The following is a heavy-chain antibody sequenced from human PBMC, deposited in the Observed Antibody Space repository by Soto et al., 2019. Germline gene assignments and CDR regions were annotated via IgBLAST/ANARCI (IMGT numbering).Heavy chain of an antibody. CDR1: GGTFSSYT. CDR3: AGNYYDNSCDYYFDY. V-gene: IGHV1-69*02. Sequence: QVQLVQSGAEVKKPGSSVKVSCKASGGTFSSYTISWVRQAPGQGLEWMGRIIPILGIANYAQKFQGRVTITADKSTNTAYMELSSLRSEDTAVYYCAGNYYDNSCDYYFDYWGQGTLVTVSS. J-gene: IGHJ4*02. D-gene: IGHD3-22*01. CDR2: IIPILGIA.